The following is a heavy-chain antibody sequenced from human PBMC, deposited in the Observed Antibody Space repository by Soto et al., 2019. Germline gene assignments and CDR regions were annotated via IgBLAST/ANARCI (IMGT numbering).Heavy chain of an antibody. CDR3: ACQNLAAGRYTMDV. J-gene: IGHJ6*02. V-gene: IGHV6-1*01. D-gene: IGHD6-13*01. CDR2: TYYRSKWYS. Sequence: SQTLSLTCAISGDSVSSNNGAWTWIRQSPSRGLEWLGRTYYRSKWYSDYALSMKSRITINPDTSKNQFSLHLNSVTPEDTAVYYCACQNLAAGRYTMDVWGQGTKVTVSS. CDR1: GDSVSSNNGA.